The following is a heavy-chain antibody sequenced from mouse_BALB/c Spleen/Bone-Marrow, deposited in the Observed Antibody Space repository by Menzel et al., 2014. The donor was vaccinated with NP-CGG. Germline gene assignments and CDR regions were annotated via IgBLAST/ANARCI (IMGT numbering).Heavy chain of an antibody. Sequence: VQLQQSGAELVKPGASVKLSCTASGFNIKDTYMHWVKQRPEQGLEWIGRIDPANGNSKYDPKFQGKATITADTSSNTAYLQLSSLTSEDTAVFYCAPSPHYFGSEDCAMDYWGQGTSVTVSS. CDR1: GFNIKDTY. D-gene: IGHD1-2*01. CDR2: IDPANGNS. J-gene: IGHJ4*01. V-gene: IGHV14-3*02. CDR3: APSPHYFGSEDCAMDY.